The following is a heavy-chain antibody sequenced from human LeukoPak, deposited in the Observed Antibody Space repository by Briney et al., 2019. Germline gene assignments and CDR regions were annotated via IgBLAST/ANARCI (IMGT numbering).Heavy chain of an antibody. Sequence: PGGSLRLSCAAYGFTFSTYSMNWVRQAPGKGLEWVPYISGSSGTIYYADSVKGRFTISRDNAKNSLYLQMNSLRAEDTAVYYCARRSEFGVLYYMDVWGKGTTVTVSS. D-gene: IGHD3-16*01. CDR2: ISGSSGTI. V-gene: IGHV3-48*01. J-gene: IGHJ6*03. CDR1: GFTFSTYS. CDR3: ARRSEFGVLYYMDV.